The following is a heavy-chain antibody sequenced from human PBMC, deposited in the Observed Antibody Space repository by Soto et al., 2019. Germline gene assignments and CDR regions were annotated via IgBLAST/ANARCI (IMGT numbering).Heavy chain of an antibody. CDR2: IYYTGST. J-gene: IGHJ4*02. CDR3: ARYYCSSDTCYYFDD. D-gene: IGHD2-2*01. CDR1: GGSISNNY. Sequence: LSLTCTVSGGSISNNYWSWIRQTPGKGLEWIGYIYYTGSTNYNPSLKSRVSFSVDTSKNQFSLKLSSVTAADTAVYYCARYYCSSDTCYYFDDWGQGAMVTVSS. V-gene: IGHV4-59*01.